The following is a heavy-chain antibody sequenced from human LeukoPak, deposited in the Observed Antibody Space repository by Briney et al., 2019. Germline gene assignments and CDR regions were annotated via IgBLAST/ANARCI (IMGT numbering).Heavy chain of an antibody. CDR3: AVEEFDY. D-gene: IGHD5-24*01. Sequence: SETLSLTCTVSGGSISSSTYYWGWIRQPPGKGLEWIGSIYSSGSTYYNPSLKSRVTISVDMSKTQFPLNLSSVTAADTAVYYCAVEEFDYWGQGILVTVSS. V-gene: IGHV4-39*01. J-gene: IGHJ4*02. CDR1: GGSISSSTYY. CDR2: IYSSGST.